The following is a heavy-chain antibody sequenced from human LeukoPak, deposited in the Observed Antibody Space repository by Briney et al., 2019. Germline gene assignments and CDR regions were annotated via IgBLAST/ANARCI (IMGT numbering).Heavy chain of an antibody. CDR2: ISSSSSTI. V-gene: IGHV3-48*04. CDR1: GFTFSSSN. CDR3: TTGTPNDLDY. Sequence: PGGSLRLSCAASGFTFSSSNMNWVRQAPGKGLEWVSFISSSSSTIYYTDSVKGRFTISRDNAKNSLFLQMNSLKTEDTAVYYCTTGTPNDLDYWGQGTLVTVSS. D-gene: IGHD1-14*01. J-gene: IGHJ4*02.